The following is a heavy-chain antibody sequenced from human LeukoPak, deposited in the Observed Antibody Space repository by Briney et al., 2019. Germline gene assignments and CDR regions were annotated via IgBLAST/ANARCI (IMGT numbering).Heavy chain of an antibody. CDR3: ARRDSYGPDYYYYYMDV. D-gene: IGHD5-18*01. CDR2: ISYDGSNK. V-gene: IGHV3-30*03. Sequence: PGGSLRLSCAASGFTFSSYGMHWVRQAPGKGLEWVAVISYDGSNKYYADSVKGRFTISRDNSKNTLYLQMNSLRAEDTAVYYCARRDSYGPDYYYYYMDVWGKGTTVTVSS. J-gene: IGHJ6*03. CDR1: GFTFSSYG.